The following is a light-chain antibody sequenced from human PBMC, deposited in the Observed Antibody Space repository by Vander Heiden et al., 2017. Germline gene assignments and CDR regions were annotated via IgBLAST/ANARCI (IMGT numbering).Light chain of an antibody. Sequence: DIVMTQSPDSLAVSLGERATINCKSSQSVLHISNNNNYLAWYQHKPGQPPKLLIYWASTRESGVPDRFSGSGSGTDFTLTISSLQAEDVAVYYCQQDDSSLRTFGQGTRLEIK. CDR3: QQDDSSLRT. CDR1: QSVLHISNNNNY. CDR2: WAS. V-gene: IGKV4-1*01. J-gene: IGKJ5*01.